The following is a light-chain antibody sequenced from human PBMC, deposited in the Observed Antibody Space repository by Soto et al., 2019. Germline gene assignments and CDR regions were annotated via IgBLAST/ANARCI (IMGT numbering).Light chain of an antibody. CDR1: QSVSSSY. V-gene: IGKV3-20*01. CDR2: GAS. CDR3: QQYGSSPWT. J-gene: IGKJ1*01. Sequence: DIVLTQSPATLSLSPGERATLSCRASQSVSSSYLAWYQQKPGQAPRLLIYGASSRATGIPDRFSGSGSGTDFTLTISRLEPEEFAVYYCQQYGSSPWTVGQGTKVDIK.